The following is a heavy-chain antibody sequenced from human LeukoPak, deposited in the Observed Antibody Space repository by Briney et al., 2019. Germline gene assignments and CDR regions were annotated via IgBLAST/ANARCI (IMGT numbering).Heavy chain of an antibody. V-gene: IGHV1-69*13. CDR1: GGTFSIYA. Sequence: SVNVSCKASGGTFSIYAISGVRQAPGQGLEWMGGIIPIFGTANYPQKFQGRVTITADESTSTAYMELSSLRSEAAAVYYCARQSITIFGVAIDAFDIWGQGTMVTVSS. D-gene: IGHD3-3*01. CDR2: IIPIFGTA. CDR3: ARQSITIFGVAIDAFDI. J-gene: IGHJ3*02.